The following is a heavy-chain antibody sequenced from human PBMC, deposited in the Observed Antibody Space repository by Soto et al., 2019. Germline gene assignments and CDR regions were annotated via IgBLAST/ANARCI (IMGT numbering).Heavy chain of an antibody. CDR1: GYNFTSQS. J-gene: IGHJ4*02. D-gene: IGHD1-26*01. CDR2: INPNTGNP. Sequence: QVQLVQSGSESMQPGASVKVSCKGSGYNFTSQSINWLRQAPGQGLEWIGWINPNTGNPTYEQGFTGRFVFSLDTSVSTVYLQSFSMKSDDFAVYYFARVRASGSFDYWGQGTVVNVSS. CDR3: ARVRASGSFDY. V-gene: IGHV7-4-1*01.